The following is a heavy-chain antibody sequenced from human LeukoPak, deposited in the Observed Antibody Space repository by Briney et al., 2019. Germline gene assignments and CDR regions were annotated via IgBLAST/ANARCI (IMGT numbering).Heavy chain of an antibody. Sequence: GGSLRLSSAASGFTPSSYAMRSVSQAPGKGLGWGSAICGSGGSTYYADSVKRRFTISRDNSKNTLYLQMNSLRAEDTAVYYCAKDLSPSIFEVAPYPLNYGMDVWGQGTTVTVSS. J-gene: IGHJ6*02. V-gene: IGHV3-23*01. CDR2: ICGSGGST. D-gene: IGHD3-3*01. CDR3: AKDLSPSIFEVAPYPLNYGMDV. CDR1: GFTPSSYA.